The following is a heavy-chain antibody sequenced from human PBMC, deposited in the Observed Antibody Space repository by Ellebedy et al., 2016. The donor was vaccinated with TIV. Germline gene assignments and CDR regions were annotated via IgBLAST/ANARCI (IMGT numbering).Heavy chain of an antibody. D-gene: IGHD6-19*01. V-gene: IGHV1-2*04. Sequence: AASVKVSCKASGYTFTGYYMHWVRQAPGQGLEWMGWINPNSGDTNYAQKFQGWVTMTRDTSISTAYMELSSLRSDDTDVYYCARGSSGWMAIDYWGQGTLVTVSS. CDR1: GYTFTGYY. J-gene: IGHJ4*02. CDR2: INPNSGDT. CDR3: ARGSSGWMAIDY.